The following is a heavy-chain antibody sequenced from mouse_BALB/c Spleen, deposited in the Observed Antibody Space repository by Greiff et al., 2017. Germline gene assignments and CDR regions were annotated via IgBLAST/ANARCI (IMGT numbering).Heavy chain of an antibody. CDR3: ARGLRRRDGRMDY. V-gene: IGHV1-80*01. J-gene: IGHJ4*01. CDR2: IYPGDGDT. Sequence: QVQLQQSGAELVRPGSSVKISCKASGYAFSSYWMNWVKQRPGQGLEWIGQIYPGDGDTNDNGKFKGKATLTADKSSSTAYMQLSSLTSEDSAVYFGARGLRRRDGRMDYWGQGTSVTVSS. D-gene: IGHD2-4*01. CDR1: GYAFSSYW.